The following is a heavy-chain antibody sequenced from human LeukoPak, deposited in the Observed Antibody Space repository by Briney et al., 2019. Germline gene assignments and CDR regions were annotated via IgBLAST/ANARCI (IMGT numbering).Heavy chain of an antibody. CDR2: IYYSGST. CDR1: GGSISTYY. V-gene: IGHV4-59*01. J-gene: IGHJ3*02. CDR3: ARVGIVVAGHVFDI. D-gene: IGHD6-13*01. Sequence: PSETLSLTCTVSGGSISTYYWSWIRQPPGKELEWIGYIYYSGSTNYNPSLKGRVTISVDTSKNQFSLKLSSVTAADTAVYYCARVGIVVAGHVFDIWGQGTMVTVSS.